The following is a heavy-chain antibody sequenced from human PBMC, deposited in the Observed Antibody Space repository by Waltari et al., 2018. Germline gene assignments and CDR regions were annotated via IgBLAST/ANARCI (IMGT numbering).Heavy chain of an antibody. Sequence: LVQSGAELKKPGASVKVSCKASGYTFNGYAILWVRQAPGQGLEGMGRINPKNGDTHYAQKFQGRVAMTTDTSTNTAFMELHSLRSDDTAVYYCLRDSSGSHFDYWGQGTLVTVSS. V-gene: IGHV1-2*06. CDR1: GYTFNGYA. J-gene: IGHJ4*02. CDR2: INPKNGDT. CDR3: LRDSSGSHFDY. D-gene: IGHD3-22*01.